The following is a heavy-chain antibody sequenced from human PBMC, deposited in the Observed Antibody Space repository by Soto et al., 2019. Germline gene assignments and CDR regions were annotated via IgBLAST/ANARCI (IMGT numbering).Heavy chain of an antibody. D-gene: IGHD6-13*01. Sequence: EVQLVESGGGLVQPGGSLRLSCAASGFTFSSYSMNWVRQAPGKGLEWVSYISSSSSTIYYADSVKGRFTISRDNAKNSLYLQMNSLRAEDTAVYYCVSRTLGSSSPQNWGQGTLVTVSS. V-gene: IGHV3-48*01. J-gene: IGHJ4*02. CDR3: VSRTLGSSSPQN. CDR2: ISSSSSTI. CDR1: GFTFSSYS.